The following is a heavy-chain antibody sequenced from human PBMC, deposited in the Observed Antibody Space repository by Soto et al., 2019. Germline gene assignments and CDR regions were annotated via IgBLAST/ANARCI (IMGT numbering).Heavy chain of an antibody. CDR2: IIPIFGPA. CDR3: ATGSFTSTGGRIGYHYNAMDV. Sequence: QVQLVQSGAEVKKPGSSVKVSCKSSGGTFSSHSINWVRQAPGQGLEWMGGIIPIFGPANFAKKFQGRVTITADQSTTPAHMELSSLTSEDTALYYCATGSFTSTGGRIGYHYNAMDVWGQGTTVTVSS. D-gene: IGHD1-1*01. V-gene: IGHV1-69*01. J-gene: IGHJ6*02. CDR1: GGTFSSHS.